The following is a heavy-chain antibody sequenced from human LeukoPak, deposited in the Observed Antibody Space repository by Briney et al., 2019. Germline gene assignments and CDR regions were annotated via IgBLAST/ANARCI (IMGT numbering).Heavy chain of an antibody. Sequence: GASVKVSCRASGYTFTGYYMHWARQAPGQGLEWMGWINPNNGDTMYREKFQGRVTMTRDTSISTVYMELSGLRSDDTAVYYCARVLAYGSGNSNDYWGQGTLVTVSS. J-gene: IGHJ4*02. D-gene: IGHD4-23*01. V-gene: IGHV1-2*02. CDR3: ARVLAYGSGNSNDY. CDR2: INPNNGDT. CDR1: GYTFTGYY.